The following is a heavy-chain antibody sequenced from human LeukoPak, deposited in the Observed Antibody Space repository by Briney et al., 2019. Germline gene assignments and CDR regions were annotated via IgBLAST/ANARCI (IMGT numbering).Heavy chain of an antibody. V-gene: IGHV4-59*01. CDR1: GGSISSYY. CDR3: ARMGDYYDSSGYRHDAFDI. D-gene: IGHD3-22*01. J-gene: IGHJ3*02. Sequence: SETLSLTCTVSGGSISSYYWSWIRQPPGKGLEWIGYIYYSGSTNYNPSLKSRVTISLDTSKNQFSLKLSSVTAADTAVYYCARMGDYYDSSGYRHDAFDIWGQGTMVTVSS. CDR2: IYYSGST.